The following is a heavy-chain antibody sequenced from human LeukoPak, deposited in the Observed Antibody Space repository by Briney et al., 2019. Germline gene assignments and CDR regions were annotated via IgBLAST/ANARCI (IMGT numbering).Heavy chain of an antibody. CDR3: ARGHPGTPGEYGMDV. CDR1: GGTFSSYA. J-gene: IGHJ6*02. V-gene: IGHV1-69*04. CDR2: IIPIFGIA. Sequence: GSSVKVTCKASGGTFSSYAISWVRQAPGQGLEWMGRIIPIFGIANYAQKFQGRVTITADKSTSTAYMELSSLRSEDTAVYYCARGHPGTPGEYGMDVWGQGTTVTVSS. D-gene: IGHD3-10*01.